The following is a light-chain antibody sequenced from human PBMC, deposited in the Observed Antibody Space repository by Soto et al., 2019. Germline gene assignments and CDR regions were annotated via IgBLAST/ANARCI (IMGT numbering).Light chain of an antibody. Sequence: EVVLTQSPDTLSLSPGERATLSCRASQSVSGNLAWYQQKPGQAPRLLIYGVSARATGIPARFSGSGFGTEFTLTISSLQSEDFALYYCQQYNFWPETFGQGTKVDIK. CDR2: GVS. J-gene: IGKJ1*01. CDR1: QSVSGN. V-gene: IGKV3-15*01. CDR3: QQYNFWPET.